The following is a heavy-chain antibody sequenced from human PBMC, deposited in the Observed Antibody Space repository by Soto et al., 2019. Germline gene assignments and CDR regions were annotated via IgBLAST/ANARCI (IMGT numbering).Heavy chain of an antibody. J-gene: IGHJ4*02. CDR2: IHPGNGNT. V-gene: IGHV1-3*01. Sequence: QVQLVQSGAEVKKPGASVKVSCKASGYTFTDYAVHWVRQAPGQRLEWMAWIHPGNGNTKYSQNFQGRVTITRDTSATTAYMELSSLRSEDTAVYYCATGTESFSDYWGQGTLVTVSS. CDR3: ATGTESFSDY. CDR1: GYTFTDYA. D-gene: IGHD1-26*01.